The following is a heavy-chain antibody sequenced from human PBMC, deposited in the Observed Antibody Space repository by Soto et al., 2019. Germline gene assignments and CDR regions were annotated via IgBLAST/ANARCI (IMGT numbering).Heavy chain of an antibody. J-gene: IGHJ6*02. D-gene: IGHD6-13*01. V-gene: IGHV1-18*01. CDR2: ISAYNGNT. CDR1: GYTFTSYG. CDR3: AGRSVYSSSWYEDYGMDV. Sequence: ASVKVSCKASGYTFTSYGISWVRQAPGQGLEWMGWISAYNGNTNYAQKLQGRVTMTTDTSTSTAYMELRSLRSDDTAVYYCAGRSVYSSSWYEDYGMDVWGQGTTVTVSS.